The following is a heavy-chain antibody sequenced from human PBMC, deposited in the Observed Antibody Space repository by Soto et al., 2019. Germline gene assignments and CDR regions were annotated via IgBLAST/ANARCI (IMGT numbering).Heavy chain of an antibody. CDR3: IQRRCGGDWLQSYASYYYYGRDV. V-gene: IGHV2-5*02. CDR2: SYWGDDN. Sequence: QITLKESGPTLVKPTQTLTLTCTFSAFSLSTGGVGVGWIRQTPVKALEWLALSYWGDDNRYSPSLRSRLTITQDTSKNHTVHTMTNIDPVDTATDYCIQRRCGGDWLQSYASYYYYGRDVWGQGTTVTVAS. J-gene: IGHJ6*02. CDR1: AFSLSTGGVG. D-gene: IGHD2-21*02.